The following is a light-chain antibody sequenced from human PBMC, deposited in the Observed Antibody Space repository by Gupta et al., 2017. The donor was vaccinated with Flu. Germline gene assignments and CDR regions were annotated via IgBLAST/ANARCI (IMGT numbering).Light chain of an antibody. V-gene: IGLV7-46*01. CDR3: LLSYTGANV. CDR1: TGAVTSGHY. Sequence: QAVVTPEPSLTVSPGGTVTLTCGSSTGAVTSGHYPYWFQQKPGQAPRTLIYDTTNKPSWTPAWFSGSRLGGKAAMTLSGAQPEDEAEYYCLLSYTGANVFGSGTKVTVL. CDR2: DTT. J-gene: IGLJ1*01.